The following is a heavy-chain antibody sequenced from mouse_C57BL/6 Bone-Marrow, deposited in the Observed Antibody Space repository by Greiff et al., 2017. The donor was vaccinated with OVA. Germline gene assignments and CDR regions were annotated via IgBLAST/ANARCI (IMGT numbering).Heavy chain of an antibody. Sequence: QVQLQQPGAELVMPGASVKLSCKASGYTFTRYWMHWVKQRPGQGLEWIGEIDPSDSYTNYNQKFKGKSTLTVDKSSSTAYMQLSSLTSEDSAVYYCARGGAYGSSLYYFDYWGQGTTLTVSS. CDR2: IDPSDSYT. D-gene: IGHD1-1*01. V-gene: IGHV1-69*01. CDR3: ARGGAYGSSLYYFDY. J-gene: IGHJ2*01. CDR1: GYTFTRYW.